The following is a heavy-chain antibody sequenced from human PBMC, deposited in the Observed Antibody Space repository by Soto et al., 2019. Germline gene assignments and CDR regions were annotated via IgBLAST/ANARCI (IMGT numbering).Heavy chain of an antibody. CDR2: ITWNGGNS. CDR1: GFRFYDYN. D-gene: IGHD3-16*01. V-gene: IGHV3-43*01. Sequence: WGSLRLSCAASGFRFYDYNIHWFRHSPGKGLEWVSLITWNGGNSYYADSVKGRFTISRDGTTESVSLQMTSLKREDTGLYFCARETLSYGSALDVWGQGTTVTVSS. J-gene: IGHJ6*02. CDR3: ARETLSYGSALDV.